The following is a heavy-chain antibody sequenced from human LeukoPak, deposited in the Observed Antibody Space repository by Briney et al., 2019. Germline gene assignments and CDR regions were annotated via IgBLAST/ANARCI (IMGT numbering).Heavy chain of an antibody. D-gene: IGHD6-19*01. J-gene: IGHJ3*02. CDR1: GGSTSSCY. CDR2: IYYSGST. V-gene: IGHV4-59*01. Sequence: SETLSLTCTVSGGSTSSCYWSWIRQPPGKGLEWIGYIYYSGSTNYNPSLKSRVTISVDTSKNQFSLKLSSVTAADTAVYYCVREGAAGTAPDAFDIWGQGTMVTVSS. CDR3: VREGAAGTAPDAFDI.